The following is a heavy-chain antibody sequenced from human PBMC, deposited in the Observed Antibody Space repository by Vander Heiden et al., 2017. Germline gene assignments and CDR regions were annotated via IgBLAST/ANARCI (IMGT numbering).Heavy chain of an antibody. CDR1: GFTFSSYW. CDR2: INSDGSST. V-gene: IGHV3-74*01. J-gene: IGHJ4*02. Sequence: EVQLVESGGGIVQPGGSLRLPCAASGFTFSSYWMHWVRQAPGKGLVWVSRINSDGSSTSYADSVKGRFTISRDNAKNTLYLQMNSLRAEDTAVYYCARGFLTGNFDYWGQGTLVTVSS. CDR3: ARGFLTGNFDY. D-gene: IGHD3-16*01.